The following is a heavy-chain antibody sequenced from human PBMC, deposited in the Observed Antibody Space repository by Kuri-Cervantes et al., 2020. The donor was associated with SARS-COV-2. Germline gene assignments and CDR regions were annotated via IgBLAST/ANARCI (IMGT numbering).Heavy chain of an antibody. CDR1: GFTVSSNY. Sequence: GESLKISCAASGFTVSSNYMSWVRQAPGKGLEWVSVIYSGGSTYYADSVKGRFTISRDNSKNTLYLQMNSLRAEDTAVYYCARIPYSYGSPFDYYGMDVWGQGTTVTVSS. J-gene: IGHJ6*02. CDR2: IYSGGST. V-gene: IGHV3-66*01. D-gene: IGHD5-18*01. CDR3: ARIPYSYGSPFDYYGMDV.